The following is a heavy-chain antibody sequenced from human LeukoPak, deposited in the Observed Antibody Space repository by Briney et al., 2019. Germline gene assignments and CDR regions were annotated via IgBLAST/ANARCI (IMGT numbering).Heavy chain of an antibody. J-gene: IGHJ4*02. V-gene: IGHV3-7*01. Sequence: GGSLRLSCAASGFTFRSYWMSWVRQAPGKGLEWVANIKQDGSEKYYVDSVKGRFTISRDNAKNSLDLQMNTLRAEDTALYYCARDKSYGDSSDYWGQGTLVTVSS. CDR1: GFTFRSYW. D-gene: IGHD4-17*01. CDR2: IKQDGSEK. CDR3: ARDKSYGDSSDY.